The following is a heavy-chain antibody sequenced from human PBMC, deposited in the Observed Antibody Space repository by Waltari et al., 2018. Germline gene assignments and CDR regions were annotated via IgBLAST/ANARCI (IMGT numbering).Heavy chain of an antibody. CDR1: GFTFGDYA. J-gene: IGHJ4*02. CDR3: TRGQWIQLWILDY. V-gene: IGHV3-49*04. CDR2: IRSKAYSGTT. Sequence: EVQLVESGGGLVQPGRSLRLSCTASGFTFGDYAMSWVRQAPGKGLEWVGFIRSKAYSGTTEYAASVKGRFTISRDDSKSIAYLQMNSLKTEDTAVYYCTRGQWIQLWILDYWGQGTLVTVSS. D-gene: IGHD5-18*01.